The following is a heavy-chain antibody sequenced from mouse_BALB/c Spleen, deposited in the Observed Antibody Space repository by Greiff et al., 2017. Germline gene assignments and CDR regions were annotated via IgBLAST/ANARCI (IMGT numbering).Heavy chain of an antibody. Sequence: VQLQQSGPELVKPGASVKMSCTASGYTFTSYVMHWVKQKPGQGLEWIGYINPYNDGTKYTEKFTGKATLTSDKSSSTAYMELSSLTSEDSAVYYCARGGYDVWLAYWGQGTLVTVSA. D-gene: IGHD2-14*01. CDR1: GYTFTSYV. CDR3: ARGGYDVWLAY. CDR2: INPYNDGT. J-gene: IGHJ3*01. V-gene: IGHV1-14*01.